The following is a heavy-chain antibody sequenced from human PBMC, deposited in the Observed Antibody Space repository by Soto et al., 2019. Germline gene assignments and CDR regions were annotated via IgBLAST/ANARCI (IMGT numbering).Heavy chain of an antibody. CDR3: AIQHGYSGRSRFDP. CDR1: GGSISSGDYY. CDR2: IYYSGST. V-gene: IGHV4-30-4*01. J-gene: IGHJ5*02. Sequence: QVQLQESGPGLVKPSQTLSLTCTVSGGSISSGDYYWSWIRQPPGKGLEWYGYIYYSGSTYYNPSLKSRVTISVDTSKNQFSRKLSSVTAADKAVYYCAIQHGYSGRSRFDPWGQGTLVTVSS. D-gene: IGHD5-12*01.